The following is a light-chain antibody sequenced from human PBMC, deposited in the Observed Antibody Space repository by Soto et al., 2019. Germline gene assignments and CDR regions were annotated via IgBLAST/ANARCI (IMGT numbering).Light chain of an antibody. J-gene: IGKJ2*01. Sequence: DIQMTQSPSSLSASVGDRVTITCQASQDISNYLNWYQQKPGKAPKLLIYDASNLETGVPSRFSGSGSGTDFTFTIISLQPEDIATYYWQQYDNLPYTFGQGTKLEIK. CDR3: QQYDNLPYT. CDR1: QDISNY. V-gene: IGKV1-33*01. CDR2: DAS.